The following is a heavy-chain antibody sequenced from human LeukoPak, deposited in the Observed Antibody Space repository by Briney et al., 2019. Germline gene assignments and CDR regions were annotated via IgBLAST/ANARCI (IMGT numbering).Heavy chain of an antibody. J-gene: IGHJ4*02. CDR2: ISASGSYT. Sequence: PGGSLRLSCAASGFSFSDEYMSWIRQAPGQGLEWISYISASGSYTNYADSVKGRFTISRDNAKNSLYLQMNSLRAEDTAVYYCVRFGACTSSFCSTSGWVTFDYWGQGTLVTVSS. CDR1: GFSFSDEY. D-gene: IGHD6-19*01. V-gene: IGHV3-11*06. CDR3: VRFGACTSSFCSTSGWVTFDY.